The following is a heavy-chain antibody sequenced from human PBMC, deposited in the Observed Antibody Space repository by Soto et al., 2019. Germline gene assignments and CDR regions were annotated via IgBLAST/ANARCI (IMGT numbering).Heavy chain of an antibody. J-gene: IGHJ3*01. CDR2: ISVFNGNT. CDR1: GYTFTGYG. V-gene: IGHV1-18*01. CDR3: GRDGSGGIIDS. Sequence: QVQLVQSGAEVKKPGASVKVSCKTSGYTFTGYGIDWVRQAPGHGLEWMGWISVFNGNTKYGQNIQDRVIMTTDTSTSTAYMELRSLRSDDTAVYFCGRDGSGGIIDSWGQGTMLIVSS. D-gene: IGHD2-15*01.